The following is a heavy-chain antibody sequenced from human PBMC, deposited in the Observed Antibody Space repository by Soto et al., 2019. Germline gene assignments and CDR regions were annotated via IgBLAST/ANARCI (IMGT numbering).Heavy chain of an antibody. CDR1: GFTVSSNY. CDR2: IFPGCST. Sequence: EVQLVESGGGLVQPGGSLRLSCAASGFTVSSNYMSWVRQAPGKGLEWVSVIFPGCSTYYANPVKGRFTISRNSSMKTVYLQMDSLRAEDTAVYYCARNRQSSGWLDAFDIWGQGTMVTVSS. D-gene: IGHD6-19*01. CDR3: ARNRQSSGWLDAFDI. V-gene: IGHV3-53*04. J-gene: IGHJ3*02.